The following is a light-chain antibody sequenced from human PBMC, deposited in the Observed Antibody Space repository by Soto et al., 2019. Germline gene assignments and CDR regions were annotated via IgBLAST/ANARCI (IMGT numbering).Light chain of an antibody. CDR3: QQYKYWPPWT. CDR2: GAS. V-gene: IGKV3-15*01. J-gene: IGKJ1*01. Sequence: DIVMTQSPATLSVSPGESATLSCRASQAISANLAWYQQRPGQAPRLLIYGASSRATGIPARFSGSGSGTEFTLTINYLQSEDFAVYYCQQYKYWPPWTFGQGTKVEVK. CDR1: QAISAN.